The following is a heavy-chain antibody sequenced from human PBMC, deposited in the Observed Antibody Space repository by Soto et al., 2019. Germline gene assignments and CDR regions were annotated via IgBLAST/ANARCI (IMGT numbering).Heavy chain of an antibody. CDR2: ISSSSFSI. D-gene: IGHD6-6*01. CDR3: ARNESSNIYGMDV. J-gene: IGHJ6*02. V-gene: IGHV3-21*01. Sequence: WWSLRLSCSASVFTFSSYSMNWVRQAPGKGLEWVSSISSSSFSINYADSVKGRFSISRDNAQNSLHLQMNNLRAEDTAVYYCARNESSNIYGMDVWGQGTTVTVSS. CDR1: VFTFSSYS.